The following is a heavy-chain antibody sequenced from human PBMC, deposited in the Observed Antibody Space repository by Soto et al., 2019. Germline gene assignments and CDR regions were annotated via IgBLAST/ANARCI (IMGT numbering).Heavy chain of an antibody. CDR3: ARDGVAAGLYLDN. V-gene: IGHV3-7*01. D-gene: IGHD6-19*01. Sequence: GGSLRLSCAASGFVFRSYWMSWVRQAPGKGLEWVANINQDGSEKYYVDSVRGRFIISRDNAENPLYLQMNSLRAEDTALYYCARDGVAAGLYLDNWGQGTLVTVSS. CDR1: GFVFRSYW. J-gene: IGHJ4*02. CDR2: INQDGSEK.